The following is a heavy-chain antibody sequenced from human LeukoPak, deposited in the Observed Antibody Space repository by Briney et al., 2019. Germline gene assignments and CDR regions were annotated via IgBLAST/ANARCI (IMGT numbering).Heavy chain of an antibody. D-gene: IGHD6-13*01. CDR1: GFSFDSYS. CDR3: ARSSGWWALDY. Sequence: SETLSLTCSVSGFSFDSYSCHWVRQPPGKGLEDLAAIDSADTTYFTPSLKSRLSISVDRSKSQCSLKLSSVTAADTAVYYCARSSGWWALDYWGQGTLVAVSS. V-gene: IGHV4-39*07. CDR2: IDSADTT. J-gene: IGHJ4*02.